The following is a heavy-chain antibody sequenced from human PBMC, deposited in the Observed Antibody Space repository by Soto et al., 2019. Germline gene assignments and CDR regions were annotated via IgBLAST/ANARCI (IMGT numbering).Heavy chain of an antibody. D-gene: IGHD5-18*01. CDR2: IIPIFGTA. CDR3: ARGRRGYSYGSAFDY. CDR1: GGTFSSYA. V-gene: IGHV1-69*13. J-gene: IGHJ4*02. Sequence: SVKVSCKASGGTFSSYAISWVRQAPGQGLEWMGGIIPIFGTANYAQKFQGRVTITADESTSTAYMELSSLRSEDTAVYYCARGRRGYSYGSAFDYWGQGTLVTVSS.